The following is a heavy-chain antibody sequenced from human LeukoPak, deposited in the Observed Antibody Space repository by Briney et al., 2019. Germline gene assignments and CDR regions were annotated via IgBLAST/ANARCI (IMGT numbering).Heavy chain of an antibody. Sequence: GGSLRLSCAVSGLTFSSYGFHWVRQASGKGLEWVSYISSSGSTIYYADSVKGRFTISRDNAKNSLYLQMNSLRAEDTAVYYCARDKDDYGSGNHWFDPWGQGTLVTVSS. D-gene: IGHD3-10*01. CDR2: ISSSGSTI. J-gene: IGHJ5*02. V-gene: IGHV3-48*04. CDR1: GLTFSSYG. CDR3: ARDKDDYGSGNHWFDP.